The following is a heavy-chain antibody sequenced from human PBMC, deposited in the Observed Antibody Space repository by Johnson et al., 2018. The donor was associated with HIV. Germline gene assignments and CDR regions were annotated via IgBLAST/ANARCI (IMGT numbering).Heavy chain of an antibody. CDR2: ISGSGGST. CDR1: GFTFNSYI. Sequence: EVQLVESGGGVVQPWRSLRLSCAASGFTFNSYILHWVRQAPGKGLEWVSAISGSGGSTYYADSVKGRFTISRDNSKNTLYLQMNSLRAEDTAVYYCAKDPYSGSPIDIWGQGTMVTVSS. CDR3: AKDPYSGSPIDI. V-gene: IGHV3-23*04. J-gene: IGHJ3*02. D-gene: IGHD1-26*01.